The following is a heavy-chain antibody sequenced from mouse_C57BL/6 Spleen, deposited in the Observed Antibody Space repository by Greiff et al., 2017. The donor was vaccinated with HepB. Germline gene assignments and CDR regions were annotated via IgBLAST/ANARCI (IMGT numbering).Heavy chain of an antibody. D-gene: IGHD2-1*01. CDR2: INPYNGGT. Sequence: SGPVLVKPGASVKMSCKASGYTFTDYYMNWVKQSHGKSLEWIGVINPYNGGTSYNQKFKGKATLTVDKSSSTAYMELNSLTSEDSAVYYCARYGNFHYYAMDYWGQGTSVTVSS. CDR1: GYTFTDYY. J-gene: IGHJ4*01. V-gene: IGHV1-19*01. CDR3: ARYGNFHYYAMDY.